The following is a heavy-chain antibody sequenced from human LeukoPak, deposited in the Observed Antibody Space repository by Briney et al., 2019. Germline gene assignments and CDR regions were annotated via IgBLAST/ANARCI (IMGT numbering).Heavy chain of an antibody. V-gene: IGHV3-48*03. CDR2: ISSSGSTI. CDR3: ARDGVGAHAYGPFDI. CDR1: GFTFSSYE. D-gene: IGHD1-26*01. Sequence: GGSLRLSCAASGFTFSSYEMNWVRLAPGKGLEWVSYISSSGSTIYYADSVKGRFTISRDNAKNSLYLQMNSLRAEDTAVYYCARDGVGAHAYGPFDIWGQGTMVTVSS. J-gene: IGHJ3*02.